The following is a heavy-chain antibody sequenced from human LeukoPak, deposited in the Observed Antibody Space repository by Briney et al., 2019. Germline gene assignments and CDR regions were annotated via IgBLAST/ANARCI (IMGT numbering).Heavy chain of an antibody. CDR1: GFTFSSYG. CDR3: ANLPTRMTSEPYCGGDCYPHDAFDI. D-gene: IGHD2-21*02. Sequence: GGSLRLSCAASGFTFSSYGMHWVRQAPGKGLEWVAVISYDGSNKYYADSVKGRFTISRDNSKNTLYLQMNSLRAEDTAVYYCANLPTRMTSEPYCGGDCYPHDAFDIWGQGTMVTVSS. J-gene: IGHJ3*02. V-gene: IGHV3-30*18. CDR2: ISYDGSNK.